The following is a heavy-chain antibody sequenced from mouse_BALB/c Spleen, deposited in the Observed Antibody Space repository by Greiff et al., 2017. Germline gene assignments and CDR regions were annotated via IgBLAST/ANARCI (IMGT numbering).Heavy chain of an antibody. CDR2: INPSTGYT. Sequence: QVQLQQSGAELAKPGASVKMSCKASGYTFTSYWMHWVKQRPGQGLEWIGYINPSTGYTEYNQKFKDKATLTADKSSSTAYMQLSSLTSEDSAVYYCARITTAKGYYFDYWGQGTTLTVSS. D-gene: IGHD1-2*01. J-gene: IGHJ2*01. V-gene: IGHV1-7*01. CDR3: ARITTAKGYYFDY. CDR1: GYTFTSYW.